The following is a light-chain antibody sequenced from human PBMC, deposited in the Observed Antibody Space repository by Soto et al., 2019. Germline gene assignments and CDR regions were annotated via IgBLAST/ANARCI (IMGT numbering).Light chain of an antibody. CDR1: QSINSE. V-gene: IGKV3-15*01. CDR2: GAS. J-gene: IGKJ2*01. Sequence: EIVMTQSPATLSLSPGERAALSCRASQSINSELAWYQQKPGQPPRLLIYGASTRATGVPARFSGSESGSXXXXXXXXXXXXDFAVYYCQQGHNWPLTFGQGTRLEI. CDR3: QQGHNWPLT.